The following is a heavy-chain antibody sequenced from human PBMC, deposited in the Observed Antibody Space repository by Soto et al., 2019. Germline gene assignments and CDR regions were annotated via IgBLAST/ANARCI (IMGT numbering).Heavy chain of an antibody. D-gene: IGHD2-2*01. CDR2: IIPIFGTA. V-gene: IGHV1-69*01. CDR1: GGTFSSYA. J-gene: IGHJ6*02. CDR3: ARGGGGCRSTSCHYWDYGMDV. Sequence: QVQLVQSGAEVKKPGSSVKVSCKASGGTFSSYAISWVRQAPGQGLEWMGGIIPIFGTANYAQKFQGRVTITADESTNTTYMELRSLRSEAASVYDCARGGGGCRSTSCHYWDYGMDVWGQGTTVTVSS.